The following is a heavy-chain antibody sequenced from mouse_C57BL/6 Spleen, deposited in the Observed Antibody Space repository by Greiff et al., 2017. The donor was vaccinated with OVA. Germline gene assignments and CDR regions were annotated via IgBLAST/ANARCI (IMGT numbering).Heavy chain of an antibody. CDR2: INPNNGGT. Sequence: EVKLQQSGPELVKPGASVKISCKASGYTFTDYYMNWVKQSHGKSLEWIGDINPNNGGTSYNQKFKGKATLTVDKSSSTAYMELRSLTSEDSAVYYCARSDSNYVKDYFDYWGQGTTLTVSS. V-gene: IGHV1-26*01. CDR3: ARSDSNYVKDYFDY. J-gene: IGHJ2*01. CDR1: GYTFTDYY. D-gene: IGHD2-5*01.